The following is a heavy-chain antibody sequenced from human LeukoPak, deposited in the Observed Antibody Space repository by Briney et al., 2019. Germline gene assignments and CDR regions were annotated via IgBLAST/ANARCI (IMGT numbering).Heavy chain of an antibody. CDR3: AIFDFLFGEIDNWFDP. CDR2: IYPGDSDT. V-gene: IGHV5-51*01. CDR1: GYTFTSYW. J-gene: IGHJ5*02. D-gene: IGHD3-16*01. Sequence: GESLKIFCKGSGYTFTSYWIGWVRQMPGKVLEWMGIIYPGDSDTRYSPSFQGQVPISADKSISTAYLQWSSLKASDTAMYYCAIFDFLFGEIDNWFDPWGQGTQVTVSS.